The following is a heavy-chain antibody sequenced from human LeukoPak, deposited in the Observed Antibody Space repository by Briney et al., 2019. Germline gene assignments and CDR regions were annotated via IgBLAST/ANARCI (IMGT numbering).Heavy chain of an antibody. V-gene: IGHV4-39*07. D-gene: IGHD2-2*01. CDR1: GGSISSSSYY. J-gene: IGHJ4*02. CDR2: IYYSGST. CDR3: ARVGSYCSSTSCYQDYFDY. Sequence: PSETLSLTCTVSGGSISSSSYYWGWIRQPPGKGLEWIGSIYYSGSTYYNPSLKSRVTISVDTSKNQFSLKLSSVTAADTAVYYCARVGSYCSSTSCYQDYFDYWGQGTLVTVSS.